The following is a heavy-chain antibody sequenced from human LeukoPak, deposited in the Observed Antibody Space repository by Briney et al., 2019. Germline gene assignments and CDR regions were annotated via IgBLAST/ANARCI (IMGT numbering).Heavy chain of an antibody. CDR3: ARDPSNSGYDYLYYFDY. CDR1: GYTFTGYY. CDR2: INPDNGGT. J-gene: IGHJ4*02. Sequence: ASVKVSCKASGYTFTGYYMHWVRQAPGQGLEWMGWINPDNGGTNYAQKFQGRVTMTRDMSISTPYMELSSLRSDDTAVYYCARDPSNSGYDYLYYFDYWGQGTLVTVSS. D-gene: IGHD5-12*01. V-gene: IGHV1-2*02.